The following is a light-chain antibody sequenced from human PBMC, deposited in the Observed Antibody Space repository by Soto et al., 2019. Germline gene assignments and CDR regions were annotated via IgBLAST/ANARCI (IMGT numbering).Light chain of an antibody. CDR1: NSDIGNYTF. V-gene: IGLV2-23*02. CDR2: EVD. CDR3: CLYGGSSNYVV. Sequence: QSALTQPASVSGAPGQSITISCTGTNSDIGNYTFVSWYGQHPGKAPKLLIFEVDKQPSGISNRFSGSKSGNTASLTISGLRPEDEGNYYCCLYGGSSNYVVFGGGTKVTVL. J-gene: IGLJ3*02.